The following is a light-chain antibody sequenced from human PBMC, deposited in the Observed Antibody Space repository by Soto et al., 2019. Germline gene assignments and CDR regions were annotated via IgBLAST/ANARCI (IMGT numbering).Light chain of an antibody. CDR1: QSVSSNY. CDR2: DVS. J-gene: IGKJ1*01. Sequence: DIVLTLSPGTLSLSPGERATLSCRSSQSVSSNYLAWYQQKPDQAPRLVIYDVSGRATGIPDRFSGSGSGTHFTLTISTLEPEDSAVYYCQQYGISPTFGQGTKVEIK. V-gene: IGKV3-20*01. CDR3: QQYGISPT.